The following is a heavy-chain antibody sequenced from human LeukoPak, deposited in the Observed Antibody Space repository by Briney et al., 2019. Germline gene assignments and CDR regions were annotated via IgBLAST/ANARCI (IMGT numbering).Heavy chain of an antibody. V-gene: IGHV3-64*04. Sequence: GGSLRLSCSASGFTFSAYAMYWVRQAPGKGLEYVSGISSNGGSSFYADSVKGRFTISRDNAKNTLYLQMNSLRAEDTAVYYCVRDPPEWELPQDYWGRGTLVAVSS. CDR3: VRDPPEWELPQDY. J-gene: IGHJ4*02. CDR1: GFTFSAYA. D-gene: IGHD1-26*01. CDR2: ISSNGGSS.